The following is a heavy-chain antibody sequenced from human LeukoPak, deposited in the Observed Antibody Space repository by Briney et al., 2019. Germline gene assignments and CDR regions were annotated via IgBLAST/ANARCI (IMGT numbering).Heavy chain of an antibody. CDR1: GYTFTSYD. J-gene: IGHJ6*03. V-gene: IGHV1-8*03. Sequence: GASVKVSCKASGYTFTSYDINWVRQATGQGLEWMGWMNPNSGNTGYAQKFQGRVTITRNTSISTAYMELSSLRPEDTAVYYCARGPRVRYFDWLLYPYYYYMDVWGKGTTVTVSS. CDR3: ARGPRVRYFDWLLYPYYYYMDV. CDR2: MNPNSGNT. D-gene: IGHD3-9*01.